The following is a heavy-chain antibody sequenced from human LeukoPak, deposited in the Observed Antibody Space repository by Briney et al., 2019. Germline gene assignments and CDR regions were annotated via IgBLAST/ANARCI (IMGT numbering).Heavy chain of an antibody. CDR3: ARGSPGYSSGWYVGGLCDY. D-gene: IGHD6-19*01. CDR2: IDPNSGGT. J-gene: IGHJ4*02. CDR1: GYTFTGYY. Sequence: GASVKVSCKASGYTFTGYYMHWVRQAPGQGLEWMGWIDPNSGGTNYAQKFQGRVTMTRDTSISTAYMELSRLRSDDTAVYYCARGSPGYSSGWYVGGLCDYWGQGTLVTVSS. V-gene: IGHV1-2*02.